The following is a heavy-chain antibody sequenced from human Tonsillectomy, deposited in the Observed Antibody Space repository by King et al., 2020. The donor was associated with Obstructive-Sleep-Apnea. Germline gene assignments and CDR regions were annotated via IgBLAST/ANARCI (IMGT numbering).Heavy chain of an antibody. J-gene: IGHJ2*01. CDR3: VNTQTMSDWYFDL. D-gene: IGHD3-22*01. CDR2: LRYDGSIE. Sequence: VQLVESGGGVVQPGGSLRLPCAASWFTFSTFGMHWVRQVPQAPGKGLEWGAFLRYDGSIEYYVDSVKGRFSISRDNSKNTQYLQMNSLRTEDTAVYYCVNTQTMSDWYFDLWGRGTLVTVSS. V-gene: IGHV3-30*02. CDR1: WFTFSTFG.